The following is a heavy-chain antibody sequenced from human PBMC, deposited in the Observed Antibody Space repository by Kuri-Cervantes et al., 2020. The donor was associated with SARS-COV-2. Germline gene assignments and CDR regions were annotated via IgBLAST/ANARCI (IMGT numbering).Heavy chain of an antibody. CDR3: ARSGRVVPAASFDP. Sequence: SETLSLTCAVYGGSFSGYYWSWTRQPPGKGLEWTGEINHSGSTNYNPSLKSRVTITVDTSKNQFSLKLSPVTAADTAVYYCARSGRVVPAASFDPWGQGTLVTVSS. CDR1: GGSFSGYY. CDR2: INHSGST. V-gene: IGHV4-34*01. J-gene: IGHJ5*02. D-gene: IGHD2-2*01.